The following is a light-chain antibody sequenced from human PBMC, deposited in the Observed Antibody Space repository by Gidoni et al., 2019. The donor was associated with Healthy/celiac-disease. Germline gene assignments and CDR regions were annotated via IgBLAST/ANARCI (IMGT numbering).Light chain of an antibody. CDR1: QDISNY. J-gene: IGKJ2*01. CDR2: DAS. CDR3: QQYENLPPT. Sequence: DIQMTQSPSSLSASVGDRVTITCPASQDISNYLNWYQQKPGKAPKLLIYDASNLETGVPSRFSGSGSGTDFTFTISSLKPEDIATYYCQQYENLPPTFGQGTKLEIK. V-gene: IGKV1-33*01.